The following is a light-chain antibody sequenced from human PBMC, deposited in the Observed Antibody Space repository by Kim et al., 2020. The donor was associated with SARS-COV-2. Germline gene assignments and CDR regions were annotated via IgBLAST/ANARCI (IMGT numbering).Light chain of an antibody. Sequence: ASVGDRVPITCRASQDIANALAWYQQKPGKVPQVLIYAASTLQSGVPSRFSGSGSGTEFTLTIGSLQTEDVATYYCQKYNSAPWTFGPGTKVDIK. V-gene: IGKV1-27*01. J-gene: IGKJ1*01. CDR1: QDIANA. CDR2: AAS. CDR3: QKYNSAPWT.